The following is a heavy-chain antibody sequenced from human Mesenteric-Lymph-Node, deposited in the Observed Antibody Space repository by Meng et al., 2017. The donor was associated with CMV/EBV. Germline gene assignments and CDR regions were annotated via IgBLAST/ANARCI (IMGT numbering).Heavy chain of an antibody. V-gene: IGHV1-2*02. Sequence: ASVKVSCKASGYTFTGYYMHWVRQAPGQGLEWMGWINPNSGGTNYAQKFQGRVTMTRDTSISTAYMELSRLRSDDTAVYYCARDTGLVYYYYGMDVWGQGTTVTVSS. J-gene: IGHJ6*02. CDR3: ARDTGLVYYYYGMDV. CDR2: INPNSGGT. D-gene: IGHD4-17*01. CDR1: GYTFTGYY.